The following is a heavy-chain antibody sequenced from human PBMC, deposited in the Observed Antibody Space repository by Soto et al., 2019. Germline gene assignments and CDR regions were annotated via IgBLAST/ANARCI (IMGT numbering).Heavy chain of an antibody. CDR3: SRQAPDFWSGKPQYYMDV. CDR2: IRSKPNNYAT. D-gene: IGHD3-3*01. CDR1: GFTFSGSA. J-gene: IGHJ6*03. Sequence: EVQLVESGGGLVQPGGSLKLSCAASGFTFSGSAMHWVRQASGKGLEWVGRIRSKPNNYATAYGASVKGRFTISRDDSKNTAYLQMNSLNTEDTAVYYCSRQAPDFWSGKPQYYMDVWGKGTTVTVSS. V-gene: IGHV3-73*01.